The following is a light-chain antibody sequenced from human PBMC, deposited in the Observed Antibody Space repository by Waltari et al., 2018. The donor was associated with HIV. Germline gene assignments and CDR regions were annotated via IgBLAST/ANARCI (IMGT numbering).Light chain of an antibody. CDR2: EDT. V-gene: IGLV3-1*01. Sequence: SYDLTQPPPVSVSQGQTASVNCSGHKLGAKYVSWNQQRPGQSPVLVIFEDTKRPSDTAERFSGSNSGNTATLTISETQAMDEADYFCQAWDNSAAVFGSGTKVTVL. CDR1: KLGAKY. J-gene: IGLJ1*01. CDR3: QAWDNSAAV.